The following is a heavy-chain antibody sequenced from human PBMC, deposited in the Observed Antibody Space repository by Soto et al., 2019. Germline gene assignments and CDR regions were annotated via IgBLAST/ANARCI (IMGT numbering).Heavy chain of an antibody. V-gene: IGHV4-59*01. D-gene: IGHD3-3*01. CDR2: IYYSGST. Sequence: PSETLSLTCSVSGASISSYYWSWIRQPPGKGLEWIGYIYYSGSTNYNPSLKSRVTISVDTSKSQFSLKMSSVTAADTAVYYCAKAILGDPFYFDYWGQGALVTV. CDR1: GASISSYY. CDR3: AKAILGDPFYFDY. J-gene: IGHJ4*02.